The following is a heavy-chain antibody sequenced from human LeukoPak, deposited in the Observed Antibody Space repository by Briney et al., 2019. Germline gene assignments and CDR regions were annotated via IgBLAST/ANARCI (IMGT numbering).Heavy chain of an antibody. J-gene: IGHJ4*02. CDR2: TRTGTYI. Sequence: GGSLRLSCVASGFTFSRFEMNWVRQAPGKGLEWISHTRTGTYIAYTDSVKGRFTISRDNAKNSLFLQMNSLRAEDTAVYYCTREQDREASATVVGDYWGQGTLVTVSS. CDR1: GFTFSRFE. CDR3: TREQDREASATVVGDY. D-gene: IGHD4-23*01. V-gene: IGHV3-48*03.